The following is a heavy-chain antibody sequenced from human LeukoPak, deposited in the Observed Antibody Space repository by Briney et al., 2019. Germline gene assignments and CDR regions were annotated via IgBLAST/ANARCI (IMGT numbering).Heavy chain of an antibody. D-gene: IGHD3-10*01. J-gene: IGHJ4*02. CDR3: AKVDSDGSGSYFDY. CDR2: TTGGGGST. V-gene: IGHV3-23*01. Sequence: GGTLRLSCAASGFTFSTYAMSWVRQAPGKGLEWVSTTTGGGGSTYYAYSVKYPFTISRDNSKNATYVQMNSLRAEETAVYYCAKVDSDGSGSYFDYWGQGTLVTVSA. CDR1: GFTFSTYA.